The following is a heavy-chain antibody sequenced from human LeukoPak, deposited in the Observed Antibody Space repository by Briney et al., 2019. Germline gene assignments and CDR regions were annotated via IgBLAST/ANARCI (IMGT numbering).Heavy chain of an antibody. CDR2: VSSSSRTI. CDR3: ARGSPRGGLDS. J-gene: IGHJ4*02. V-gene: IGHV3-48*01. Sequence: GGSLRLSCAASDFTFSTFTVHWVRQAPGKGLGWVSSVSSSSRTINYADSVQGRSTVSRDNANNSMYLQINDLRREDTAVYYCARGSPRGGLDSWGQGTLVTVSS. CDR1: DFTFSTFT. D-gene: IGHD1-14*01.